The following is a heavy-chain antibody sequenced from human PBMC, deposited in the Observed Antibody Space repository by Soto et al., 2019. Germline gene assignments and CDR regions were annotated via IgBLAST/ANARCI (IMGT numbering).Heavy chain of an antibody. CDR2: IYYSGGT. CDR3: ARLDYHFRNGYTIA. Sequence: QLQLQESGPGLVKPSETLSLTCTVSGCAISSSSYYWGGIRQPPGKGLEWIGSIYYSGGTYYNPYLKSRVTIYVDTSKNQLSLKLSSVTAADTAVYLCARLDYHFRNGYTIAWGQGTLVAVSS. CDR1: GCAISSSSYY. V-gene: IGHV4-39*01. J-gene: IGHJ5*02. D-gene: IGHD3-3*01.